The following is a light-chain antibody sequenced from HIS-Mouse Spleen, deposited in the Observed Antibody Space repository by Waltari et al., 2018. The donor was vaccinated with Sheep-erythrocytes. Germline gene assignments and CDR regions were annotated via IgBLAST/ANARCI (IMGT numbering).Light chain of an antibody. CDR2: QDS. V-gene: IGLV3-1*01. CDR1: KLGDKY. Sequence: SYELTQPPSVSVSPGQTASITCSGDKLGDKYACWYQQKPGQSPVLVIYQDSKRPSGIPERFSGANYGNTATLTISGTQAMDEADYYCQAWDSSWVFGGGTKLTVL. J-gene: IGLJ3*02. CDR3: QAWDSSWV.